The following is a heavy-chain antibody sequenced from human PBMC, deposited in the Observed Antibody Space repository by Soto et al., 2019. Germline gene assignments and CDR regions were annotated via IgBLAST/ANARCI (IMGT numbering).Heavy chain of an antibody. CDR2: IIHILGIA. D-gene: IGHD2-21*01. CDR3: ARGDPSLSDAFDI. J-gene: IGHJ3*02. CDR1: GGTFSSYT. Sequence: QVQLVQSGAEVTKPGSSVKVSCKASGGTFSSYTISWVRQAPGQGLGWMGRIIHILGIAHYAQMFQGRVTITADKSEGRVYVGLCSLSFVVTAVYYGARGDPSLSDAFDIWGQGTMLTVSS. V-gene: IGHV1-69*02.